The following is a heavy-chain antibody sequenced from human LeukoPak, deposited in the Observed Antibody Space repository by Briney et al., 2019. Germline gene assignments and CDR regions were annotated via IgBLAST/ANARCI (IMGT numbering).Heavy chain of an antibody. D-gene: IGHD1-7*01. CDR2: IYYSGST. Sequence: SQTLSLTCTVSGGSISSGDYYWSWIRQPPGKGLEWIGYIYYSGSTYYNPSLKSRVTISVDTSKNQFSLKLSSVTAADTAVYYCARGITGTTWFSDWFDPWGQGTLVTVSS. J-gene: IGHJ5*02. CDR3: ARGITGTTWFSDWFDP. CDR1: GGSISSGDYY. V-gene: IGHV4-30-4*01.